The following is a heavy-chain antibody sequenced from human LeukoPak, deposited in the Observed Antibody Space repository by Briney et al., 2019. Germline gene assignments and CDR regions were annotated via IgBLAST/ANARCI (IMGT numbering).Heavy chain of an antibody. CDR1: GGSISSSSYY. J-gene: IGHJ5*02. CDR3: AREEGYCSGGSCRRYNWFDP. D-gene: IGHD2-15*01. Sequence: SETLSLTCTVSGGSISSSSYYWGWIRQPPGKGLEWIGSIYYSGSTYYNPSLKSRVTISVDTSKNQFSLKLSSVTAADTAVYYCAREEGYCSGGSCRRYNWFDPWGQGTLVTVSS. V-gene: IGHV4-39*07. CDR2: IYYSGST.